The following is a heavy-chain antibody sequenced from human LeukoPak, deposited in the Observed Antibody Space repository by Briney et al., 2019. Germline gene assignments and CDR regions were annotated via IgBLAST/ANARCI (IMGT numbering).Heavy chain of an antibody. J-gene: IGHJ4*02. CDR2: ISGSGGST. CDR1: GFTFSSYA. CDR3: ARDRTPLDY. Sequence: PGGSLRLSCAASGFTFSSYAMSWVRQAPGKGLEWVSAISGSGGSTYYADSVKGRFTISRDNAKNSLYLQMNSLRAEDTAVYYCARDRTPLDYWGQGTLVTVSS. D-gene: IGHD4-23*01. V-gene: IGHV3-23*01.